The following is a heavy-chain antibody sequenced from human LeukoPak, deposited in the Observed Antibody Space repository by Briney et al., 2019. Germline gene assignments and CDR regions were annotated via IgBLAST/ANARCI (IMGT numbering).Heavy chain of an antibody. CDR1: GFSFSNAW. CDR3: TTRSPARYCSDGACYSSADY. V-gene: IGHV3-15*07. J-gene: IGHJ4*02. D-gene: IGHD2-15*01. CDR2: IRSNSDGGTI. Sequence: GGSLRLSCATSGFSFSNAWMNWVRQAPGKGLEWVGRIRSNSDGGTIDYAASVKDRFTLSRDDSKNTLYLQLNSLQTADTAVYYCTTRSPARYCSDGACYSSADYWAREPWSPSPQ.